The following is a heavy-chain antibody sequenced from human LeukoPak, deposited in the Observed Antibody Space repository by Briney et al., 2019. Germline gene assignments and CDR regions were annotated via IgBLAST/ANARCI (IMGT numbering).Heavy chain of an antibody. J-gene: IGHJ4*02. CDR3: ARGGGYYGSGSDFDY. CDR2: INPNSGGT. D-gene: IGHD3-10*01. V-gene: IGHV1-2*02. Sequence: ASVKVSCKASGYTFTGYYMHWVRQAPGQGLEWMGWINPNSGGTNYAQKFQGRVTMTRDTSIGTAYMELSRLRSDDTAVYYCARGGGYYGSGSDFDYWGQGTLVTVSS. CDR1: GYTFTGYY.